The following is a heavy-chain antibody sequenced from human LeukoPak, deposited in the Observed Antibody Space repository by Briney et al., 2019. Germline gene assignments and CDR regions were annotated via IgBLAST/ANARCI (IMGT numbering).Heavy chain of an antibody. V-gene: IGHV3-23*01. J-gene: IGHJ4*02. CDR1: GFTFSSYA. Sequence: PPGGSLRLSCAASGFTFSSYAMSWVRQAPGKGLEWVSAISGSGGSTYYADSVKGRFTISRDNSKNTLYLQMNSLRAGDTAVYYCAKYSSGWYVGIDYWGQGTLVTVSS. D-gene: IGHD6-19*01. CDR3: AKYSSGWYVGIDY. CDR2: ISGSGGST.